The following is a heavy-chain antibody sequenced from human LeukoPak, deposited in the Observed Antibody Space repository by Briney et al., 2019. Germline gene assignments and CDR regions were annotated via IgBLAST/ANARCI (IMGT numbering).Heavy chain of an antibody. CDR3: ATSTWDF. J-gene: IGHJ4*02. CDR1: GFTFSAYG. CDR2: IGSAYNTI. V-gene: IGHV3-48*02. Sequence: GGSLRLSCAAFGFTFSAYGMNWVRQAPGKGPEWVSYIGSAYNTIYYADSVKGRFTISRDNVDNSLFLQVNGLRDEDTAVYYCATSTWDFWGQGALVTVSS.